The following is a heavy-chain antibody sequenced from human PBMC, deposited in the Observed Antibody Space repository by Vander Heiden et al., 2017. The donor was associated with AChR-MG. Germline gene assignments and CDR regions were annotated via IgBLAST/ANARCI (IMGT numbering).Heavy chain of an antibody. V-gene: IGHV1-69*01. CDR3: ARGVPKRAYYYYMDV. Sequence: QLQLVQSGAEVKKPGSSVKVSCKGPGGTFSSRPSRWVGQAPGQGLEGMGGIIPILGTANYARKFQGRVTITADESTGTSYMEVSSLGSEDTAVYYCARGVPKRAYYYYMDVWGTGTTVTVSS. J-gene: IGHJ6*03. D-gene: IGHD6-25*01. CDR1: GGTFSSRP. CDR2: IIPILGTA.